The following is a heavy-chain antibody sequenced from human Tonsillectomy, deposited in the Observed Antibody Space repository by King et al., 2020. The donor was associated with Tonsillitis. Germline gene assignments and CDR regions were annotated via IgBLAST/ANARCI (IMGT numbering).Heavy chain of an antibody. Sequence: QLVQSGAEVKKPGESLRISCKGSGYSFTSYWINWVRQMPGKALEWMGRIEPSDSHSNYSPSFQGHVSFSVDKSFSTAYLQWSSLKAPDTAIYYCARSEQELSTYYYYYYMDVWGKGTTVTVSS. J-gene: IGHJ6*03. CDR1: GYSFTSYW. CDR2: IEPSDSHS. D-gene: IGHD3-10*01. V-gene: IGHV5-10-1*03. CDR3: ARSEQELSTYYYYYYMDV.